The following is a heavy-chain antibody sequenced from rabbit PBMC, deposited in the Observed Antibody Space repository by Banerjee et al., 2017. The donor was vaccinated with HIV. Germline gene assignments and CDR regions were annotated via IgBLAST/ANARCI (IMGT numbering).Heavy chain of an antibody. D-gene: IGHD6-1*01. J-gene: IGHJ6*01. V-gene: IGHV1S43*01. CDR2: IYTSSGNT. CDR1: GIDFSSYYY. CDR3: ARDGGYAKGYAMDL. Sequence: QQQLEESGGGLVKPGGTLTLTCKASGIDFSSYYYMCWVRQAPGKGLELIACIYTSSGNTYYASWVNGRFTISRSTSLNTVTLQMTSLTAADTATYFCARDGGYAKGYAMDLWGPGTLVTVS.